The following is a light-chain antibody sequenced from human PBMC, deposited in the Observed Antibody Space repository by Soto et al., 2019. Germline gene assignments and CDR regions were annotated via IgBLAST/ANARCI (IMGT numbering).Light chain of an antibody. Sequence: DIQMTQSPFSLPASVGDRVNITCRASQSISNYLNWYQQKPGRAPSLLIYGASSLQGGVPSRFSGSGSGTDFTLTISSLEPEDFTTYYCHQTYSAPLTFGGGTKLEI. CDR2: GAS. CDR3: HQTYSAPLT. V-gene: IGKV1-39*01. J-gene: IGKJ4*01. CDR1: QSISNY.